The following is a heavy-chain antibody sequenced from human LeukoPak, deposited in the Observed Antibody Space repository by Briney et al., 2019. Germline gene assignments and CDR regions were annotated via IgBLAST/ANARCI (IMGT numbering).Heavy chain of an antibody. J-gene: IGHJ6*03. CDR1: RFTFSSYT. V-gene: IGHV3-23*01. D-gene: IGHD2-2*01. CDR2: ISANAVST. Sequence: GGSLRLSCADSRFTFSSYTMNWVRQAPGKGLEWVSGISANAVSTYYADSVKGRFTISRDNSKNTLYLHMDRLGTEDTAGYYCASMPSTEIYYFYYMDVWGKGTTVTVSS. CDR3: ASMPSTEIYYFYYMDV.